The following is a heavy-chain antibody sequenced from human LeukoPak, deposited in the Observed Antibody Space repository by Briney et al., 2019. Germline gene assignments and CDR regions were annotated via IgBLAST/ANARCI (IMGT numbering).Heavy chain of an antibody. D-gene: IGHD4-17*01. Sequence: PSETLSLTCAVYGGSFSGYYWSWIRQPPGKGLGWIGEINHSGSTNYNPSLKSRVTISVDTSKNQFSLKLSSVTAADTAVYYCAREEAVKAFDIWGQGTMVTVSS. J-gene: IGHJ3*02. CDR1: GGSFSGYY. CDR2: INHSGST. V-gene: IGHV4-34*01. CDR3: AREEAVKAFDI.